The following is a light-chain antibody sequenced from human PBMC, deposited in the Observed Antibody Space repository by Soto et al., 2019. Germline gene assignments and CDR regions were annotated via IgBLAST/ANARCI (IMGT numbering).Light chain of an antibody. CDR1: SSDVGGYSY. CDR2: DVS. V-gene: IGLV2-14*03. CDR3: SSYTSSSTLSV. J-gene: IGLJ1*01. Sequence: QSVLTQPASVSGSPGQSITISCTGTSSDVGGYSYVSWYQHHPGKAPKLMIYDVSSRPSGVSNRFSGSKSGNTASLTISGLQAEDEADYYCSSYTSSSTLSVFGTGTKVTVL.